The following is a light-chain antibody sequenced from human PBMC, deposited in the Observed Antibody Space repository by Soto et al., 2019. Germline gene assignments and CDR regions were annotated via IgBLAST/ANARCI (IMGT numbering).Light chain of an antibody. V-gene: IGLV2-11*01. J-gene: IGLJ3*02. CDR1: SSDVGGYNY. Sequence: QSALTQPRSVSGSPGQSVTISCTGTSSDVGGYNYVSWYQQHPGKAPKVIISDVSERPSGVPDRFSGSKSGNTASLTVSGLQAEDEADYYCSSYAGSNIWVFGGGTKVTVL. CDR2: DVS. CDR3: SSYAGSNIWV.